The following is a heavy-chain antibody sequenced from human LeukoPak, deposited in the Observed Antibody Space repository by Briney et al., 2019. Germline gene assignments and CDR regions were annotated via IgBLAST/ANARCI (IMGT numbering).Heavy chain of an antibody. CDR1: GGSFSGYY. CDR2: INHSGST. CDR3: ATSGYDSFDY. V-gene: IGHV4-34*01. J-gene: IGHJ4*02. D-gene: IGHD5-12*01. Sequence: SETLSLTCAVYGGSFSGYYWSWIRQPPGKGLEWIGEINHSGSTNYNPSLKSRVTISVDTSKNQFSLKLSSVTAADTAVYYCATSGYDSFDYWGQGTLVTVSS.